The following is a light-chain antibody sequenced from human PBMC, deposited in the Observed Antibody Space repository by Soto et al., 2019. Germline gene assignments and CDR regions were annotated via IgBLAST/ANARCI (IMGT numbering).Light chain of an antibody. CDR1: TGAVTSRHY. CDR3: FLSSGDVLRWV. Sequence: QAVVIQEPSLTVSPGGTVTLTCGSSTGAVTSRHYAYWIQQRPGQVPTTLIYDTTNKHSWTPARFSGSLLGGRAALTLSGAQPEDEADYYCFLSSGDVLRWVFGGGTKLTVL. CDR2: DTT. J-gene: IGLJ3*02. V-gene: IGLV7-46*01.